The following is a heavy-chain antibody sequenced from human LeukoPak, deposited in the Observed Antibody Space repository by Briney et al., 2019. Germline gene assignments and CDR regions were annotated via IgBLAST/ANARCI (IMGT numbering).Heavy chain of an antibody. J-gene: IGHJ4*02. CDR1: GFTFSSYA. Sequence: PGGSLRLSCAASGFTFSSYAMSWVRQAPGKGLEWVSAISGSGGSTYYADSVKGRFTISRDNSKNTLYLQMNSLRAEDTAVYYCAKGPLDIVVVPAASYWGQGTLVTVSS. CDR2: ISGSGGST. CDR3: AKGPLDIVVVPAASY. V-gene: IGHV3-23*01. D-gene: IGHD2-2*01.